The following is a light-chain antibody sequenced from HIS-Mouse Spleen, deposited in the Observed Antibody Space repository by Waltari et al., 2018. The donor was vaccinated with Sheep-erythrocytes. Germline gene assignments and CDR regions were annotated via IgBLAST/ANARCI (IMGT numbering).Light chain of an antibody. CDR1: QDISNY. V-gene: IGKV1-33*01. CDR2: DVS. J-gene: IGKJ3*01. Sequence: DIQMTQSPSSLSASVGDRVTITCQASQDISNYLNWYQQKPGKAPKLLIYDVSKLETGVPSRFSGSGSETDFTFSISILQPEDIETYYCQQYDNLFTVGPGTKVDIK. CDR3: QQYDNLFT.